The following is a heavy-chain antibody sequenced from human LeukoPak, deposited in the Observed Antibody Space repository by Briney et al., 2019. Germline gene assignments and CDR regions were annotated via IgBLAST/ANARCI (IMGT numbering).Heavy chain of an antibody. CDR2: IYYGGST. J-gene: IGHJ4*02. D-gene: IGHD3-10*01. Sequence: SETLSLTCTVSGGSISSRTYYWGWIRQPPGKGLEWIGSIYYGGSTYYNPSLKSRVTISVDTSKNQFSLKLSSVTAADTAVYYCARHVRAAGVNFDYWGQGTLVTVSS. CDR3: ARHVRAAGVNFDY. V-gene: IGHV4-39*01. CDR1: GGSISSRTYY.